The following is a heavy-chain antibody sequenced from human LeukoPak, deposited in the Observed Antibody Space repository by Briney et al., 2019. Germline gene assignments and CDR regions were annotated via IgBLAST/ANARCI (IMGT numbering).Heavy chain of an antibody. D-gene: IGHD2-2*01. CDR3: AKGVRDCSSTSCYPH. Sequence: GGSLRLSCAASEFTFSNYWMTWVRQAPGKGLEWVANIKEDGSDKYYVNSVKGRFTISRDNAKNSLYLQMNNLRAEDTAVYYCAKGVRDCSSTSCYPHWGQGTLVTVSS. CDR2: IKEDGSDK. V-gene: IGHV3-7*03. CDR1: EFTFSNYW. J-gene: IGHJ4*02.